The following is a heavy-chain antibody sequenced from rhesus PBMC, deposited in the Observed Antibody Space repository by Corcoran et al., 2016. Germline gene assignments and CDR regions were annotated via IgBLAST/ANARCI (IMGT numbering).Heavy chain of an antibody. CDR2: ISGQTGRT. V-gene: IGHV4-65*01. CDR3: ASRGYCTGSGCYDFDY. J-gene: IGHJ4*01. CDR1: GGSISSRNW. D-gene: IGHD2-21*01. Sequence: QVQLQESGPGLVKPSETLSLTCVVSGGSISSRNWWSWICHPPGKGLEWIGYISGQTGRTYYTPSRKSRVTLSTDTSKDQFSLKLSAVPAAATAVYYCASRGYCTGSGCYDFDYWGQGVLVTVSS.